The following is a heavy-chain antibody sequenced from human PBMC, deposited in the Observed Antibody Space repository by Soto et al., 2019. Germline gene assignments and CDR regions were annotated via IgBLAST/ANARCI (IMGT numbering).Heavy chain of an antibody. J-gene: IGHJ6*03. CDR3: ARDRAYCSGASCDAGSNYYYYMDV. CDR2: IYYNGST. V-gene: IGHV4-59*01. D-gene: IGHD2-2*01. Sequence: QVQRQESGPGLVKPSETLSVTCTVSGGSISRYYWSWIRQPPGKGLEWIGYIYYNGSTNYNPSLKSRVTISVDTSKNHFSLKLSSVTAADTAVYYCARDRAYCSGASCDAGSNYYYYMDVWGKGTTVTVSS. CDR1: GGSISRYY.